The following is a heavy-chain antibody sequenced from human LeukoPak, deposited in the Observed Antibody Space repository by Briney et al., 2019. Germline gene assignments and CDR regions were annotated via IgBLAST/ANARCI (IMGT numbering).Heavy chain of an antibody. Sequence: ASVKVSCKASGYTFSGFYIYWVRQAPGQGLEWMGWINPNSGGTNYAQKFQGRVTMTRDTSISTAYMELSSLRSEDTAVYYCARGPRITLVRGGQWYYYMDVWGKGTTVTISS. CDR1: GYTFSGFY. CDR3: ARGPRITLVRGGQWYYYMDV. CDR2: INPNSGGT. V-gene: IGHV1-2*02. J-gene: IGHJ6*03. D-gene: IGHD3-10*01.